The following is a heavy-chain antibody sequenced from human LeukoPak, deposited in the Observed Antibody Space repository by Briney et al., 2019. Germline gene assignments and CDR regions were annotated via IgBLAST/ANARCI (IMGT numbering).Heavy chain of an antibody. V-gene: IGHV1-46*01. CDR3: AIDPSPYGGNYYFYY. Sequence: GASVKVSCKASGYIFTSYYMHWVRQAPGQGLEWMGIINPSGGSTSYAQKFQGRVTMTRDTSTSTVYMELSSLRSEDTAVYYCAIDPSPYGGNYYFYYLGQGTLVTVSS. J-gene: IGHJ4*02. CDR2: INPSGGST. D-gene: IGHD4-23*01. CDR1: GYIFTSYY.